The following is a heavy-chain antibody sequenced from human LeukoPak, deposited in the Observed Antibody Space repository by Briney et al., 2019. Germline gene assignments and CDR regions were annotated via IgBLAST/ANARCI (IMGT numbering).Heavy chain of an antibody. D-gene: IGHD2-15*01. Sequence: GGSLRLSCAASGFTFSSYSMNWVRQAPGKGLEWVSSISSSSSYIYYADSVKGRFTISRDNAKNSLYLQMNSLRAEDTAVYYCARTIEEYYSGGSCYHYYFDYWGQGTLVTVSS. J-gene: IGHJ4*02. CDR3: ARTIEEYYSGGSCYHYYFDY. CDR2: ISSSSSYI. CDR1: GFTFSSYS. V-gene: IGHV3-21*01.